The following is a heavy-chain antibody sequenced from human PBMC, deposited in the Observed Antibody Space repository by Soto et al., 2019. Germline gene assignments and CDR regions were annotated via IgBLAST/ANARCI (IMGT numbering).Heavy chain of an antibody. CDR3: AKGRYDFWSPYYFDS. V-gene: IGHV3-74*01. CDR2: INSDGSST. CDR1: GFTFSSYW. D-gene: IGHD3-3*01. J-gene: IGHJ4*02. Sequence: GGSLRLSCAASGFTFSSYWMHWVRQAPGKGLVWVSRINSDGSSTSYADSVKGRFTISRDNAKNTLYLQMNSLRDEDTALYYCAKGRYDFWSPYYFDSWGQGTLVTVSS.